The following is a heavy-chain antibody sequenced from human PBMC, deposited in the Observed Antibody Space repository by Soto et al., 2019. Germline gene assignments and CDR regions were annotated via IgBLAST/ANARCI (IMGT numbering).Heavy chain of an antibody. CDR1: GFTFSGYW. V-gene: IGHV3-74*01. D-gene: IGHD1-1*01. CDR3: ARELASYNDY. Sequence: QSGGSLRLSCAASGFTFSGYWMHWVRQAPGKGLVWVSRIDGDGSRTNYADSVKGRFTISRDNAKNTLYLQMNSLRAEDTAVYYCARELASYNDYWGQGTLVTVSS. CDR2: IDGDGSRT. J-gene: IGHJ4*02.